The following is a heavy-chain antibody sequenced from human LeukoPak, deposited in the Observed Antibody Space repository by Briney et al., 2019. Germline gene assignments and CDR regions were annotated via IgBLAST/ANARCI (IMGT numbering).Heavy chain of an antibody. CDR2: IYYSGNT. D-gene: IGHD3-10*01. CDR3: ARDQEYYYGSGHSWFDP. Sequence: SETLSLTCTVSGVSISSSNSYWGWIRQPPGKGLEWIGSIYYSGNTYYNASLKSQVSISIDTSKNQFSLKLSSVTAADTAVYYCARDQEYYYGSGHSWFDPWGQGTLVTVSS. V-gene: IGHV4-39*02. CDR1: GVSISSSNSY. J-gene: IGHJ5*02.